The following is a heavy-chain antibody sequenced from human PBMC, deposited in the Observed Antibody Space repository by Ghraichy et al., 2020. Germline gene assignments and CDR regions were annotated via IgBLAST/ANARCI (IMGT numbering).Heavy chain of an antibody. CDR1: GFTFSDYY. D-gene: IGHD1-26*01. CDR2: ISSSGSTI. V-gene: IGHV3-11*01. CDR3: AGAAYSGSYFFYYGMDV. J-gene: IGHJ6*02. Sequence: GGSLRLSCAASGFTFSDYYMSWIRQAPGKGLEWVSYISSSGSTIYYADSVKGRFTISRDNAKNSLYLQMNSLRAEDTAVYYCAGAAYSGSYFFYYGMDVWGQGTTVTVSS.